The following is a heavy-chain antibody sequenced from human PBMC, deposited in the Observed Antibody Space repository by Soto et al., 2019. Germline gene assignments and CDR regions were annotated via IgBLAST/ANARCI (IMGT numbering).Heavy chain of an antibody. J-gene: IGHJ5*02. CDR3: TTDPLTTYWFDP. CDR1: GFTFSNAW. CDR2: IKSKTDGGTT. Sequence: GGSLRLSCAASGFTFSNAWRSWVRQAPGKGLEWVGRIKSKTDGGTTDYAAPVKGRFTISRDDSKNTMYLQMNSLKSQDTAVYYCTTDPLTTYWFDPWGQGTLVTVSS. D-gene: IGHD4-17*01. V-gene: IGHV3-15*01.